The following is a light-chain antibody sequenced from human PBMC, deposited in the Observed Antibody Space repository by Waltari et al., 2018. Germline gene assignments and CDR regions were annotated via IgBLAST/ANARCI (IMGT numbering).Light chain of an antibody. CDR1: QRIQNN. CDR3: QQYDNWPLT. Sequence: ETVMTQSPATLSVYPGERATPSCRASQRIQNNLAWYQQKGRQAPRLLLFDASTRATGISARFSGSGYGTEFTLTISSLQSEDFAVYYCQQYDNWPLTFGQGTRLDIK. J-gene: IGKJ5*01. CDR2: DAS. V-gene: IGKV3-15*01.